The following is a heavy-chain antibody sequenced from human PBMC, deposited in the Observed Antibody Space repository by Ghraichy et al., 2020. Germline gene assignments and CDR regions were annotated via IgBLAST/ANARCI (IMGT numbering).Heavy chain of an antibody. Sequence: SETLSLTCAVSGGSISSSNWWSWVRQPPGKGLEWIGEIYHSGSTNYNPSLKSRVTISVDKSKNQFSLKLSSVTAADTAVYYCARRWGYCSGGSCYLTDYWGQGTLVTVSS. V-gene: IGHV4-4*02. CDR3: ARRWGYCSGGSCYLTDY. CDR2: IYHSGST. J-gene: IGHJ4*02. CDR1: GGSISSSNW. D-gene: IGHD2-15*01.